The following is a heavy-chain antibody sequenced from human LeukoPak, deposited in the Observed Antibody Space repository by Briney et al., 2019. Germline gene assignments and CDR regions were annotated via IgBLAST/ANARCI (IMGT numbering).Heavy chain of an antibody. J-gene: IGHJ6*03. CDR2: ISAYNGNT. D-gene: IGHD4-17*01. Sequence: ASVKVSCKASGYTFTSYGISWVRQAPGQGLEWMGWISAYNGNTNYAQKLQGRVTMTTDTSTSTDYMELRSLRSDDTAVYYCARATHDYGDYDYYYYYMDVWGKGTTVTVSS. CDR3: ARATHDYGDYDYYYYYMDV. CDR1: GYTFTSYG. V-gene: IGHV1-18*01.